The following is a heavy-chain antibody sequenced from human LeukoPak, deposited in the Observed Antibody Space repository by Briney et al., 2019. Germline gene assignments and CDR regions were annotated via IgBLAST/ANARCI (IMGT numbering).Heavy chain of an antibody. CDR2: IYPGDSGT. V-gene: IGHV5-51*01. D-gene: IGHD3-22*01. J-gene: IGHJ3*02. CDR3: ARQRSYYDSSGYYYAFDI. CDR1: GYLFSNYY. Sequence: GESLKISCQGSGYLFSNYYIGWARQMPGKGLEWMGIIYPGDSGTRYSPSFQGQVTISADKSISTAYLQWSSLKASDTAMYYCARQRSYYDSSGYYYAFDIWGQGTMVTVSS.